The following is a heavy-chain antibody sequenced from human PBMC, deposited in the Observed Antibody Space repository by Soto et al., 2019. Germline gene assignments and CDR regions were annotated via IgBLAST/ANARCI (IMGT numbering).Heavy chain of an antibody. D-gene: IGHD6-13*01. CDR3: ARGRLAAAGRGGYYYYYYGMDV. CDR1: GGSISSGGYS. J-gene: IGHJ6*02. Sequence: SETLSLTCAVSGGSISSGGYSWSWIRQPPGKGLEWIGYMYHSGSTYYNPSLKSRVTISIDRSKNQFSPKLSSVTAADTAVYYCARGRLAAAGRGGYYYYYYGMDVWGQGTTVTVSS. CDR2: MYHSGST. V-gene: IGHV4-30-2*01.